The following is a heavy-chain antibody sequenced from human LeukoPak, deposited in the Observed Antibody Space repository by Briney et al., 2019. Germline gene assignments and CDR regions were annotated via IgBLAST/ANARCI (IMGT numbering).Heavy chain of an antibody. CDR1: GGSFSGYY. CDR3: ARGSPRGSSSRFDP. J-gene: IGHJ5*02. V-gene: IGHV4-34*01. D-gene: IGHD6-6*01. Sequence: SETLSLTCAVYGGSFSGYYWSWIRHPPGKGLEWIGEINHSVSTNYNPSLKSRVTISVDTSKNQFSLKLSSVTAADTAVYYCARGSPRGSSSRFDPWGQGTLVTVSS. CDR2: INHSVST.